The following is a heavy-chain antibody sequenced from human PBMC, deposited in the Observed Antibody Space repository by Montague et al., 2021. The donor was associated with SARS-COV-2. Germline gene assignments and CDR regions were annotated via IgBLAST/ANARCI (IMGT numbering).Heavy chain of an antibody. V-gene: IGHV4-34*01. J-gene: IGHJ4*02. D-gene: IGHD2-2*01. CDR3: VTGDCSSGRCSDDY. CDR2: VNHSGST. CDR1: GWSFSGSY. Sequence: SETLSLTCAVYGWSFSGSYCRLIRRPPGKGLERIGEVNHSGSTSYNPSLKSRVTISVDTSKNQFSLKLSSVTAADTAVYYCVTGDCSSGRCSDDYWGQGTLVSV.